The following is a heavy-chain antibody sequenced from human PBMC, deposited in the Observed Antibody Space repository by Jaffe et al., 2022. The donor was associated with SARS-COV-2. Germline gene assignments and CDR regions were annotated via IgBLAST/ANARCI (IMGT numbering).Heavy chain of an antibody. Sequence: EVQLVESGGGLVQPGRSLRLSCAASGFTFEDFAMHWVRQAPGKGLEWVSGISWNSNNIGYADSVKGRFTISRDNAKNSLYLQMNSLRAEDTALYFCAKDITRPRGLTWFGVFSHWGQGVLVTVSS. CDR1: GFTFEDFA. D-gene: IGHD3-10*01. CDR2: ISWNSNNI. CDR3: AKDITRPRGLTWFGVFSH. V-gene: IGHV3-9*01. J-gene: IGHJ4*02.